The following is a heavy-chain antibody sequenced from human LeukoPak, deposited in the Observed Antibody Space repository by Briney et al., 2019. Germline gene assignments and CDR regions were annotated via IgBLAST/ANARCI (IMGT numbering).Heavy chain of an antibody. Sequence: GASVKVSCKPSGYTFTDYYIHWVRQAPGQGLEWMGWINPNTGGTSYAQRFQGRVTMTRDTSISTAYMELSSLRSDDTAVFYCARKGGAVLTGYHYWGQGTLVTVSS. CDR2: INPNTGGT. V-gene: IGHV1-2*02. CDR1: GYTFTDYY. CDR3: ARKGGAVLTGYHY. J-gene: IGHJ4*02. D-gene: IGHD3-9*01.